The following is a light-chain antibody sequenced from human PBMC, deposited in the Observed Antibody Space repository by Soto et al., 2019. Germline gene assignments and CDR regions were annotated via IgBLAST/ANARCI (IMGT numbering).Light chain of an antibody. V-gene: IGKV1-5*03. J-gene: IGKJ5*01. CDR1: QSINNW. Sequence: DIQMTQSPSTLSASVGDRLTITCRASQSINNWLAWYQKKPGRAPKLLIYKASVLETVAPSRFSGTGYGTEFTLTINGLQPDDFATYYCQQCSSYSPITLGQGTRLELK. CDR3: QQCSSYSPIT. CDR2: KAS.